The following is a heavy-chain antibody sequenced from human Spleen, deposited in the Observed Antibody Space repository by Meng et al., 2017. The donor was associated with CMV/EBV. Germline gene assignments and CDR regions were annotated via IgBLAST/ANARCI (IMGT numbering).Heavy chain of an antibody. CDR3: ARGDPLTTDY. Sequence: GGSLRLSCAASGFTFKDYAMHWVRQAPGKGLEWVGNIKQDGSEKYYVDSVKGRFTISRDNAKNSLYLQMNSLRAEDTAVYYCARGDPLTTDYWGQGTLVTVSS. J-gene: IGHJ4*02. CDR1: GFTFKDYA. CDR2: IKQDGSEK. V-gene: IGHV3-7*01. D-gene: IGHD4-11*01.